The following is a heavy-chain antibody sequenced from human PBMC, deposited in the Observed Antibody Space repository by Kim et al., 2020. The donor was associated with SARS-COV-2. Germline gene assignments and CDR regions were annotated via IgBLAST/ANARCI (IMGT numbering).Heavy chain of an antibody. D-gene: IGHD2-2*01. V-gene: IGHV3-7*01. Sequence: GGSLRLSCAASGFTFSSYWMSWVRQAPGKGLEWVANIKQDGSEKYYVDSVKGRFTISRDNAKNSLYLQMNSLRAEDTAVYYCARDIVVPAASKGFDYWGQGTLVTVSS. J-gene: IGHJ4*02. CDR2: IKQDGSEK. CDR1: GFTFSSYW. CDR3: ARDIVVPAASKGFDY.